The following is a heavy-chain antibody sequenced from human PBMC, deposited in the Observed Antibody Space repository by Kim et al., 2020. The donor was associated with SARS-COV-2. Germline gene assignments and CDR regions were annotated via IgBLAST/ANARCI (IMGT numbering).Heavy chain of an antibody. J-gene: IGHJ5*02. CDR2: INAGNGNT. Sequence: ASVKVSCKASGYTFTSYAMHWVRQAPGQRLEWMGWINAGNGNTKYSQKFQGRVTITRDTSASTAYMELSSLRSEDTAVYYCARGTQLLWFGELLYSWFDPWGQGTLVTVSS. CDR1: GYTFTSYA. CDR3: ARGTQLLWFGELLYSWFDP. V-gene: IGHV1-3*01. D-gene: IGHD3-10*01.